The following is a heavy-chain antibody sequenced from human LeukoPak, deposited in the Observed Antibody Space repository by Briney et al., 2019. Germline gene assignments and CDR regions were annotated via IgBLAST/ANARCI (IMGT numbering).Heavy chain of an antibody. CDR1: GYTFTGYY. J-gene: IGHJ3*02. D-gene: IGHD3-10*01. CDR3: ARDRITIIRGNGGGGAFDI. CDR2: INPNSGDT. V-gene: IGHV1-2*02. Sequence: ASVKVSCKASGYTFTGYYVHWVRQAPGQGLEWMGWINPNSGDTTYAQNFQGTVTMTRDTSINTAYMELSRLRSDDTAVYYCARDRITIIRGNGGGGAFDIWGQGTMVTLSS.